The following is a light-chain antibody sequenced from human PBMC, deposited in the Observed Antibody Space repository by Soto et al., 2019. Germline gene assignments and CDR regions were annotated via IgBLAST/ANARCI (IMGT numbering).Light chain of an antibody. CDR2: EAS. J-gene: IGKJ4*01. CDR1: QSVNNH. CDR3: QQYNNWPFLLT. V-gene: IGKV3-11*01. Sequence: EIVLTQSPATVSLSPGERATLSCRASQSVNNHLAWYQQKPGQAPRLLIYEASNRATGIPARFSGSGSGTDLTLTLSSLEPEDFAVYYCQQYNNWPFLLTFGGGTKVEIK.